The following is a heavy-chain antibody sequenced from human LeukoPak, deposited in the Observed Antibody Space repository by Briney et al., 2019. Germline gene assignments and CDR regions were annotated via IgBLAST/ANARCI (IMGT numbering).Heavy chain of an antibody. V-gene: IGHV4-61*01. D-gene: IGHD1-26*01. CDR3: ARSRAFNSGAFDP. CDR1: GASVSSASY. Sequence: SETLSLACTVSGASVSSASYWSWIRQPPGKGVEWIAHIYNGVNTNYNPSLKSRVTISVDTSKNQFSLRLNSVAAADTAVYYCARSRAFNSGAFDPWGQGSLVTVSS. J-gene: IGHJ5*02. CDR2: IYNGVNT.